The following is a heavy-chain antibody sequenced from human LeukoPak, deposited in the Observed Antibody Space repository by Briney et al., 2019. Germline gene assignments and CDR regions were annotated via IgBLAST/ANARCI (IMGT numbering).Heavy chain of an antibody. J-gene: IGHJ5*02. V-gene: IGHV4-34*01. CDR3: ARGIQLWSSRWFDP. CDR1: GESFSGYY. CDR2: INRSGST. D-gene: IGHD5-18*01. Sequence: SETLSLTCAVYGESFSGYYWSWIRQPPGKGLEWIGEINRSGSTNYNPSLKSRVTISVDTSKNQFSLKLSSVTAADTAVYYCARGIQLWSSRWFDPWGQEPWSPSPQ.